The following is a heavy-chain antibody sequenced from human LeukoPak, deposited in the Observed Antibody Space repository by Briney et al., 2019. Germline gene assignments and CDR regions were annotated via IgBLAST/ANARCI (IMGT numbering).Heavy chain of an antibody. CDR2: ISPGGGTT. CDR1: GFAFGSEA. J-gene: IGHJ3*02. V-gene: IGHV3-23*01. Sequence: PGGSLRLSCAVSGFAFGSEAMSWVRQSPARGLEWVASISPGGGTTYYADYVKGRFTISRDNAKNSLYLQMNSLRIEDMAFYYCAKGGRATRLDDAFDIWGQGTMVAVSS. D-gene: IGHD6-6*01. CDR3: AKGGRATRLDDAFDI.